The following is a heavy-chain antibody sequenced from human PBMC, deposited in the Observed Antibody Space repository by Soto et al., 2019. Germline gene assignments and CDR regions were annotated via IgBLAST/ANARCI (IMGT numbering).Heavy chain of an antibody. CDR1: GFTFSSYA. Sequence: GGSLRLSCAASGFTFSSYAMSWVRQAPGKGLKWVSAISGSGGSTYYADSVKGRFTISRDNSKNTLYLQMNSLRAEDTAVYYCAKVLLPGYYDSSDPFDYWGQGTLVTVSS. CDR3: AKVLLPGYYDSSDPFDY. CDR2: ISGSGGST. D-gene: IGHD3-22*01. V-gene: IGHV3-23*01. J-gene: IGHJ4*02.